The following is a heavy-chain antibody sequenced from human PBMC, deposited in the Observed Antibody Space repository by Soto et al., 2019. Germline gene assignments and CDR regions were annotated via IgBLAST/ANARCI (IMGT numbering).Heavy chain of an antibody. Sequence: GGSLRLSCAASGFTLSGYVLHWVRQAPGMGLEWVALISYDGNDKNYGDSVKGRFTISRDDSKNTLYLQMDSLRHEDTAKYYCATCRKWEHRYGLDVWGQGATVTASS. D-gene: IGHD1-26*01. CDR3: ATCRKWEHRYGLDV. CDR1: GFTLSGYV. J-gene: IGHJ6*02. V-gene: IGHV3-30-3*01. CDR2: ISYDGNDK.